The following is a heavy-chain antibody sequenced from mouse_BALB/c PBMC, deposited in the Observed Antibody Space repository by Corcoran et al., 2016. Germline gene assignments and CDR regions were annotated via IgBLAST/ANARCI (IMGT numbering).Heavy chain of an antibody. Sequence: DVQLQESGPGLVKPSQSLSLTCSVTGYSITSGYYWNWIRQFPGNKLEWMGYISYDGSNNYNPSLKNRISITRDTSKNQFFLKLNSVTTEDTATYYCARWGMVHYGDYAMDYWGQGTSVTVSS. CDR3: ARWGMVHYGDYAMDY. CDR2: ISYDGSN. D-gene: IGHD1-1*01. V-gene: IGHV3-6*02. J-gene: IGHJ4*01. CDR1: GYSITSGYY.